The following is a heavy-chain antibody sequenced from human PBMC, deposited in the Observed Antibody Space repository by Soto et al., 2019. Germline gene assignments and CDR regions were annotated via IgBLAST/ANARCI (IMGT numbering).Heavy chain of an antibody. CDR3: AKQRGHPSESYSFDY. CDR2: IFGGGFGA. CDR1: GFTFSDFA. J-gene: IGHJ4*02. V-gene: IGHV3-23*01. Sequence: EVQLMESGGGLVQPGGSLRLSCAASGFTFSDFAMSWVRQAPGEGLEWVSGIFGGGFGAFYAGSVRGRFTISRDNSRNTLYLQMDSLRAEDAAVYYCAKQRGHPSESYSFDYWGQGTLVTVSS.